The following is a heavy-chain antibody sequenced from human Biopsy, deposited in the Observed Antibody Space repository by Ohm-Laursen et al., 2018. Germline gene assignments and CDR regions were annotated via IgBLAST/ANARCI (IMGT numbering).Heavy chain of an antibody. J-gene: IGHJ1*01. V-gene: IGHV4-4*07. CDR1: GGSISSYY. CDR3: ARSIDYGNSYFQY. CDR2: LYTTGST. D-gene: IGHD4/OR15-4a*01. Sequence: SETLSLTCTVSGGSISSYYWNWIRQPAGGGLEYIGRLYTTGSTNYNPSLRSRVTMSVDTSKNQFSLNLRSVTAADTAVYFCARSIDYGNSYFQYWGQGILVTVSS.